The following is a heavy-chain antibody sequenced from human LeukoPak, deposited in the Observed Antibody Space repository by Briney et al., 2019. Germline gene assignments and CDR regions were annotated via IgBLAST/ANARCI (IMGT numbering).Heavy chain of an antibody. CDR3: ARRLMGATYDAFDI. J-gene: IGHJ3*02. Sequence: GRSLRLSCAASGYTFSSYGMHWVRQAPGKGLEWVAVISYDGSNKYYADSVKGRFTISRDNSKNTLYLQMNSLRAEDTAVYYCARRLMGATYDAFDIWGQGTMVTVSS. V-gene: IGHV3-30*03. CDR1: GYTFSSYG. CDR2: ISYDGSNK. D-gene: IGHD1-26*01.